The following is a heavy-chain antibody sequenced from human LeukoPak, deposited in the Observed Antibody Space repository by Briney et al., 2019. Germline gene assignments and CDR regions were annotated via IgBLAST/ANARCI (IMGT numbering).Heavy chain of an antibody. CDR3: ATLSSGWYEFDY. CDR2: ISGSGGST. Sequence: GSLRLSCAASGFTFSSYAMSWVRQAPGKGLEWVSAISGSGGSTYYADSVKGRFTISRDNSKNTLYLQMNSLRAEDTAVYYCATLSSGWYEFDYWGQGTLVTVSS. D-gene: IGHD6-19*01. CDR1: GFTFSSYA. J-gene: IGHJ4*02. V-gene: IGHV3-23*01.